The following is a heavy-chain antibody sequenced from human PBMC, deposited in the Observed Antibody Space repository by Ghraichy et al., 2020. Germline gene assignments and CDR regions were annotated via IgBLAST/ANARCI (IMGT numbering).Heavy chain of an antibody. J-gene: IGHJ6*02. CDR2: IIPIFGTA. CDR1: GGTFSSYA. D-gene: IGHD4-23*01. CDR3: ATPLVLMTTVVTHNYYGMNV. Sequence: SVKVSCKASGGTFSSYAISWVRQAPGQGLEWMGGIIPIFGTANYAQKFQGRVTITADESTSTAYMELSSLRSEDTAVYYCATPLVLMTTVVTHNYYGMNVWGQGTTVTVSS. V-gene: IGHV1-69*13.